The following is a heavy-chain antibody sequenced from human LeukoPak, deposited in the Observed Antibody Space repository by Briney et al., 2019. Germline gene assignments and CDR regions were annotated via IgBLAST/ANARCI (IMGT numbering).Heavy chain of an antibody. D-gene: IGHD6-6*01. CDR2: VYSGGTT. V-gene: IGHV3-53*01. CDR1: GFIVSSNY. Sequence: GGSLRLSCAASGFIVSSNYMSWVRQAPGKGLEWVSFVYSGGTTYYADSVKGRFTISRHNSKNTLYLQMNSLRAEDTAVYYCAREDYSSSSSKQQLIRGSMNLDLWGQGTLVTVSS. CDR3: AREDYSSSSSKQQLIRGSMNLDL. J-gene: IGHJ4*02.